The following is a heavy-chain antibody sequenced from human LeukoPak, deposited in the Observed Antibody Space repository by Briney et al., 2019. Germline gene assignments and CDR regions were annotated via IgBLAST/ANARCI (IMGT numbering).Heavy chain of an antibody. CDR2: IYYSGST. D-gene: IGHD6-13*01. J-gene: IGHJ4*02. CDR1: GGSINSYY. Sequence: SETLSLTCTVSGGSINSYYWGWIRQPPGKGLEWIGSIYYSGSTYYNPSLKSRVTISVDTSKNQFSLKLSSVTAADTAVYYCARREYSSSWYGFDYWGQGTLVTVSS. V-gene: IGHV4-39*01. CDR3: ARREYSSSWYGFDY.